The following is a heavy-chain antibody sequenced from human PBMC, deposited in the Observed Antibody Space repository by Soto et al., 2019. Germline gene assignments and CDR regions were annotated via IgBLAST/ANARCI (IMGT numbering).Heavy chain of an antibody. D-gene: IGHD2-2*01. J-gene: IGHJ4*02. CDR3: ARSTGVFDY. CDR1: GGTFSSLA. V-gene: IGHV1-69*06. CDR2: LVPVFGTA. Sequence: QVQLVQSGAEVKKPGSSVKVSCKASGGTFSSLAISWVRQAPGQGLEWMGGLVPVFGTANYAQKFQDRVTITADKSTSTSYMELSSLRSEDTAVYYCARSTGVFDYWGQGTLVTVSS.